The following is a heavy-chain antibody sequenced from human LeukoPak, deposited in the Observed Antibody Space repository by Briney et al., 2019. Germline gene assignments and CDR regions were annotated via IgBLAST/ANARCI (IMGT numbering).Heavy chain of an antibody. CDR2: IIPIFGTA. V-gene: IGHV1-69*05. CDR1: GGTFSSYA. D-gene: IGHD6-19*01. J-gene: IGHJ4*02. CDR3: ARGIAVAGTLYFDY. Sequence: ASVKVSCKASGGTFSSYAISWVRQAPGQGLEWMGGIIPIFGTANYARKFQGRVTITTDESTSTAYMELSSLRSEDTAVYYCARGIAVAGTLYFDYWGQGTLVTVSS.